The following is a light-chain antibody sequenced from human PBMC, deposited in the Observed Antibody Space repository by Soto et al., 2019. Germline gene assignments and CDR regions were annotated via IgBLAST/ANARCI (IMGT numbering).Light chain of an antibody. V-gene: IGKV1-16*02. CDR1: QGISTS. J-gene: IGKJ2*01. Sequence: DIQMTQSPSSLSASVGDRVTVTCRASQGISTSLAWFQQKPGKAPVPLIYGASALQSGVPSKFSGSGSGTHFTLTINSLQPEDFATYFCQQYESYPYTFGRGTKVDIK. CDR3: QQYESYPYT. CDR2: GAS.